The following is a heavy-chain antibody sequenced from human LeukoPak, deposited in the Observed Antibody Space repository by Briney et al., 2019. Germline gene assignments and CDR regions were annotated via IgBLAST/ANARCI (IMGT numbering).Heavy chain of an antibody. CDR2: ISHDGSNK. CDR3: ARDHRGVRDYFDY. D-gene: IGHD3-10*01. CDR1: GFTFSNYA. V-gene: IGHV3-30-3*01. Sequence: PGRSLRLSCAASGFTFSNYAMHWVRQAPGKGLEWVAVISHDGSNKYYADSVKGRFTISRDNSKNTLYLQVNSLRAEDTAVYYCARDHRGVRDYFDYWGQGTLVTVSS. J-gene: IGHJ4*02.